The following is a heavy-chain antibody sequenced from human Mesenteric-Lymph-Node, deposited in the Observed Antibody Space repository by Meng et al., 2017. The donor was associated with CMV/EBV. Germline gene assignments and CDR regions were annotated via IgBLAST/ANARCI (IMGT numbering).Heavy chain of an antibody. V-gene: IGHV1-2*02. D-gene: IGHD2-2*01. CDR1: GYTFTSYD. J-gene: IGHJ4*02. CDR2: INPNSGGT. Sequence: ASVKVSCKASGYTFTSYDINWVRQATGQGLEWMGWINPNSGGTNYAQKFQGRVTMTRDTSISTAYMELSRLRSDDTAVYYCARVVVVPAAIDYWGQGTLVTVSS. CDR3: ARVVVVPAAIDY.